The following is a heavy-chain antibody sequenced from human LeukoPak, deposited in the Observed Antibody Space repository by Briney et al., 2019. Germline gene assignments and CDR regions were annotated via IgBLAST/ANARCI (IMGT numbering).Heavy chain of an antibody. Sequence: GASVNVSCKASGGTFSSYAISWVRQAPGQGREWMGGIIPIFCTANYAHKFQGRVTITADESTSTAYMELNSLRSEDTAVYYCARDGGYSPFPEYHQYYFDYWGQGTLVTVSS. V-gene: IGHV1-69*01. J-gene: IGHJ4*02. CDR3: ARDGGYSPFPEYHQYYFDY. D-gene: IGHD5-18*01. CDR1: GGTFSSYA. CDR2: IIPIFCTA.